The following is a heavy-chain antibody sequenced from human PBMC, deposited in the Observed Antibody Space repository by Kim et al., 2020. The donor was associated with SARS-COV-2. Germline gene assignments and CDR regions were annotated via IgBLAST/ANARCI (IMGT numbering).Heavy chain of an antibody. V-gene: IGHV3-33*06. CDR1: GFTFSSYA. Sequence: GGSLRLSCAASGFTFSSYAMHWVRQAPGKGLEWVAVIWYDGSNKYYADSVKGRFTISRDNSKNTLYLQMNSLRAEDTAVYYCAKDRQVVVAAHAFDIWGQGKMVTVSS. J-gene: IGHJ3*02. D-gene: IGHD2-15*01. CDR3: AKDRQVVVAAHAFDI. CDR2: IWYDGSNK.